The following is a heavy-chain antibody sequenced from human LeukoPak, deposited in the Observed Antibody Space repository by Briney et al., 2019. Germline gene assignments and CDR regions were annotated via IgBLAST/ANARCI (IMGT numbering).Heavy chain of an antibody. Sequence: KPSETLSPTCSVSGGSIGSSSYYWGWIRQPPGKGLEWIGSIYYSGSTYYNPSLKSRLTIAADTSKNQFSLRLSSVTAADTAVYYCARTAGYCSGGTCVDSWGQGTLITVSS. CDR1: GGSIGSSSYY. J-gene: IGHJ4*02. D-gene: IGHD2-15*01. CDR2: IYYSGST. V-gene: IGHV4-39*01. CDR3: ARTAGYCSGGTCVDS.